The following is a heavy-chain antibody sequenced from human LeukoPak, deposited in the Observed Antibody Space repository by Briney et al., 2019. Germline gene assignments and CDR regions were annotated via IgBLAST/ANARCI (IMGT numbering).Heavy chain of an antibody. Sequence: PGGSLRLSCAASGFTFSSYAMSWARQAPGKGLEWVLAISGSGGSTYYADSVKGRFTISRDNSKNTLYLQMNSLRAEDTAVYYCAKVGGSGSYYLMGYWGQGTLVTVSS. D-gene: IGHD3-10*01. CDR2: ISGSGGST. V-gene: IGHV3-23*01. J-gene: IGHJ4*02. CDR3: AKVGGSGSYYLMGY. CDR1: GFTFSSYA.